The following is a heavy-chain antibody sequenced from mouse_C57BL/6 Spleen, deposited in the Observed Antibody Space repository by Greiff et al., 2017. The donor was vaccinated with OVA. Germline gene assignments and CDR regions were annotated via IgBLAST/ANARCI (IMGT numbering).Heavy chain of an antibody. V-gene: IGHV7-3*01. D-gene: IGHD3-3*01. CDR3: ARSLGAWFAY. J-gene: IGHJ3*01. CDR2: IRNKANGYTT. Sequence: EVQRVESGGGLVQPGGSLSLSCAASGFTFTDYYMSWVRQPPGKALEWLGFIRNKANGYTTEYSASVKGRFTISRDNSQSILYLQMNALRAEDSATYYCARSLGAWFAYWGQGTLVTVSA. CDR1: GFTFTDYY.